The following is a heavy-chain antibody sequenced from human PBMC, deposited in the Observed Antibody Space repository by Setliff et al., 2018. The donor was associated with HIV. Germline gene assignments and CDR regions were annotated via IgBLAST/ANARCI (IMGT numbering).Heavy chain of an antibody. CDR2: INCNSGGT. D-gene: IGHD3-22*01. V-gene: IGHV1-2*02. CDR3: ARIGARIFNYYDDTSQTDY. J-gene: IGHJ4*02. Sequence: ASVKVSCKASGYTFTGYYMHWVRQAPGQGLEWMGWINCNSGGTYYAHIFQDRVTMTRDTSISTAYLELRRLRSDDTALYYCARIGARIFNYYDDTSQTDYWGQGALVTVSS. CDR1: GYTFTGYY.